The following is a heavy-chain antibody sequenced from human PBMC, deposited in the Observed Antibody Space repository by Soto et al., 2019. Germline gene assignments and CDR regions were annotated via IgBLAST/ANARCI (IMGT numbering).Heavy chain of an antibody. V-gene: IGHV4-4*02. CDR3: ARSSYNNKGLDQ. CDR2: ISPGGGT. D-gene: IGHD1-1*01. CDR1: GASISSLDW. Sequence: QVQLQESGPGLVKPSGTLSLTCAVSGASISSLDWWTWVRQPPGKGLEWIGEISPGGGTNYAPTRKSRVTIAVDKSDNQFSLKLNSVTAADTALYYCARSSYNNKGLDQWGQGTLVTVSS. J-gene: IGHJ4*02.